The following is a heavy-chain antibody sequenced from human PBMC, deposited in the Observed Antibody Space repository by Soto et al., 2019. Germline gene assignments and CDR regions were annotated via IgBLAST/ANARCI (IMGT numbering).Heavy chain of an antibody. D-gene: IGHD3-3*01. CDR1: GFTFDDFA. V-gene: IGHV3-9*01. CDR2: ISWHSASR. J-gene: IGHJ6*04. Sequence: EVHLVESGGGLVQPGRSLRLSCAASGFTFDDFAMHWVRQAPGKGLEWVSGISWHSASRGYADSVRSRFTISSDSAKNSLYLQMDDLGPEDTDLYYCAKARWIDCWSALDVWGKGTAVTVSS. CDR3: AKARWIDCWSALDV.